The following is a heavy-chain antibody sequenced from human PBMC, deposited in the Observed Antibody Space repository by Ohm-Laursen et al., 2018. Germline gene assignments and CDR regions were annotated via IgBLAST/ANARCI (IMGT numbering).Heavy chain of an antibody. CDR2: ISAGGGST. CDR1: GFTFNNYA. J-gene: IGHJ4*02. D-gene: IGHD6-6*01. CDR3: ARDRIAARRGDFDY. Sequence: SLRLSCTASGFTFNNYAMSWVRQTPGKGLEWVSGISAGGGSTYYADSVRGRFTISRDNSKNTLYLQMNSLRAEDTAVYYCARDRIAARRGDFDYWGQGTLVTVSS. V-gene: IGHV3-23*01.